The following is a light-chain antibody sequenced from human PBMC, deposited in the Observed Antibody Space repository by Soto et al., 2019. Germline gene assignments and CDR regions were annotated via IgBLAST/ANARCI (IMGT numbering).Light chain of an antibody. J-gene: IGLJ1*01. CDR1: GSDVGGYDY. Sequence: QPVLTQPPSASGSLGQSVTISCTGTGSDVGGYDYVSWYQQHPGKAPQLMIYGVSKRPSGVPDRFSGSKSGNTASLTVSGLQAEDEADYYCCSFAGSNNFYVFGTGTKLTVL. V-gene: IGLV2-8*01. CDR2: GVS. CDR3: CSFAGSNNFYV.